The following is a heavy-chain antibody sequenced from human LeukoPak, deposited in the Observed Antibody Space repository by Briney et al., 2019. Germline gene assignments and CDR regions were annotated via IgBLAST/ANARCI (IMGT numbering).Heavy chain of an antibody. V-gene: IGHV3-9*01. D-gene: IGHD3-10*01. CDR3: AKDMRGSGSYYKIFDY. J-gene: IGHJ4*02. CDR1: GFTFDDYA. Sequence: AGGSLRLSCAASGFTFDDYAMHWVRQAPGKGLEWVSGISWNSGSIGYADSVKGRFTISRDNAKNSLYLQMNSLRAEDTALYYCAKDMRGSGSYYKIFDYWGQGTLVTVSS. CDR2: ISWNSGSI.